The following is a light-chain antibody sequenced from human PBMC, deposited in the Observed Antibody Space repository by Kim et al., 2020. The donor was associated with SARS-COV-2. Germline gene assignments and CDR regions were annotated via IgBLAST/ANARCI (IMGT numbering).Light chain of an antibody. CDR2: DAS. V-gene: IGKV3-11*01. Sequence: LAPGERATLSCRASQSVSRYLAWYQQKPGQAPRLLIYDASNRATGVPARFSGSGSGTDFALTISSLEPEDFALYYCQQRSNWPLTFGGGTKVDIK. CDR1: QSVSRY. J-gene: IGKJ4*01. CDR3: QQRSNWPLT.